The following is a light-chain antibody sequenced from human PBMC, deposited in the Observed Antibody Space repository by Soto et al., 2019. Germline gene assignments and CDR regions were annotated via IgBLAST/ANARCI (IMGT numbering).Light chain of an antibody. CDR3: SSYAGSSPYV. J-gene: IGLJ1*01. CDR2: EVS. Sequence: QSVLTQPPSASGSPGQSVTISCTGTSSDVGGYNYVSWYQQHPGKAPKLMIYEVSKRPSGVPDRFSGSKSGNTASLTVSWLQAEDEADYYCSSYAGSSPYVFGTGTKLTVL. CDR1: SSDVGGYNY. V-gene: IGLV2-8*01.